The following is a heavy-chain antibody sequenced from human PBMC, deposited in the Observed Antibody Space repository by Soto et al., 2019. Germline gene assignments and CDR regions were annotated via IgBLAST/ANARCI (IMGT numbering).Heavy chain of an antibody. CDR2: IYWDDDK. CDR1: GFSLSTSGVG. V-gene: IGHV2-5*02. J-gene: IGHJ5*02. CDR3: ARHPSYYYGSGSPRGWFDP. D-gene: IGHD3-10*01. Sequence: QITLKESGPTLVKPTQTLTLTCTFSGFSLSTSGVGVGWISQPPGKALEWLALIYWDDDKRYSPSLKSRLTITKDTSKNQVVLTMTNMDPVDTATYYCARHPSYYYGSGSPRGWFDPWGQGTLVTVSS.